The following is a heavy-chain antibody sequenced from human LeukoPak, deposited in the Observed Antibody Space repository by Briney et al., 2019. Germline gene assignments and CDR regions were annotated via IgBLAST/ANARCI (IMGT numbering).Heavy chain of an antibody. CDR1: GGSISSSSYY. D-gene: IGHD2-2*01. V-gene: IGHV4-39*01. Sequence: SETLSLTCTVSGGSISSSSYYWGWIRQPPGKGLEWIGSIYYSGGTYYNPSLKSRVTISVDTSKNQFSLKLSSVTAADTAVYYCAYCSSTSCYAGGTFDYWGQGTLVTVSS. CDR3: AYCSSTSCYAGGTFDY. J-gene: IGHJ4*02. CDR2: IYYSGGT.